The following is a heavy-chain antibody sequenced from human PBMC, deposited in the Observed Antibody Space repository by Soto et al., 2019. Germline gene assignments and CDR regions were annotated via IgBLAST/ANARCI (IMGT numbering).Heavy chain of an antibody. CDR3: ARVTIFGVVSHYYMDV. V-gene: IGHV1-18*01. D-gene: IGHD3-3*01. J-gene: IGHJ6*03. Sequence: ASVKVSCKASGYTFTSYGISWVRQAPGQGLEWMGWISAYNGNTNYAQKLQGRVTMTTDTSTSTAYMELRSLRSDDTAVYYCARVTIFGVVSHYYMDVWGKGTTVTFSS. CDR2: ISAYNGNT. CDR1: GYTFTSYG.